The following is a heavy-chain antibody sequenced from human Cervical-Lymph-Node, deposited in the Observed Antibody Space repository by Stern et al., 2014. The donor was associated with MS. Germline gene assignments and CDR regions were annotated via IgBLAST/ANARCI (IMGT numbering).Heavy chain of an antibody. D-gene: IGHD5-24*01. CDR2: ISSDGTEE. V-gene: IGHV3-30*18. CDR3: AKRRDGFNYLAS. J-gene: IGHJ5*01. Sequence: QMQLVQSGGGVVQPGRSLRLPCSASGFTFSSYGMHWVRQIPGKGLEWVALISSDGTEEFYADSVKGRFTISRDNSKKTLYLQMNGLRAEDTAVYSCAKRRDGFNYLASWGQGTLVTVSS. CDR1: GFTFSSYG.